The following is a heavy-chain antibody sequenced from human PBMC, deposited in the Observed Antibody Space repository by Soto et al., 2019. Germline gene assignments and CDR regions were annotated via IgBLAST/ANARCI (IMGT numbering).Heavy chain of an antibody. Sequence: QGQLVQSGAEVKKPGASVKVSCKASGYTFTTYGISWVRQAPGQGLEWMGWITGYSGNTSYAPKLQGRVTMTTDTSTSTAYMELRSLRSDDTAVYYCARDPVAGTYFDYWGQGTLVTVSS. V-gene: IGHV1-18*01. D-gene: IGHD6-19*01. CDR2: ITGYSGNT. CDR1: GYTFTTYG. J-gene: IGHJ4*02. CDR3: ARDPVAGTYFDY.